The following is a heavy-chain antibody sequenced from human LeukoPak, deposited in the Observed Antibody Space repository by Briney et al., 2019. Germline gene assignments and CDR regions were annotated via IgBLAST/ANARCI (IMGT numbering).Heavy chain of an antibody. J-gene: IGHJ4*02. D-gene: IGHD6-19*01. Sequence: GRSLRLSCAASGFTFSSYGMHWVRQAPGKGLEWVAVIWYDGSNKYYADSVKGRFTISRDNSKNTLYLQMNSLRAEDTAVYYCASRESYSSGLEYWGQGTLVTVSS. CDR3: ASRESYSSGLEY. V-gene: IGHV3-33*01. CDR2: IWYDGSNK. CDR1: GFTFSSYG.